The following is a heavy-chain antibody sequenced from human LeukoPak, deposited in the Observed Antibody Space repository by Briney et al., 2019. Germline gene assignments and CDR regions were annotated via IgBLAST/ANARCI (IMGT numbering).Heavy chain of an antibody. CDR2: IYYSGST. D-gene: IGHD3-10*01. J-gene: IGHJ4*02. V-gene: IGHV4-39*01. CDR1: GGSISSSSYY. CDR3: VSYGSGSYYIDLPFDY. Sequence: PSETLSLTCTVSGGSISSSSYYWGWIRQPPGKGLEWIGSIYYSGSTNYNPSLKSRVTISVDTSKNQFSLKLSSVTAADTAVYYCVSYGSGSYYIDLPFDYWGQGTLVTVSS.